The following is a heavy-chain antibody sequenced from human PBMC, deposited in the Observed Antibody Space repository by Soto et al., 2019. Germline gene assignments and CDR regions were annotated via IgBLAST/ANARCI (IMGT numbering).Heavy chain of an antibody. V-gene: IGHV1-18*01. D-gene: IGHD5-12*01. CDR2: ISAYNRDA. J-gene: IGHJ4*02. CDR3: ATAPGPTKPGYNTVCCVGY. Sequence: QVQLVQSGAEVKKPGASVTVSCKASGYTSTNYGFCWIRQAPGQGPEWMGWISAYNRDAVYAQKCQGKPPLTAATSTTTAYMGLRSLTSDDTAVYYCATAPGPTKPGYNTVCCVGYWGEGTLVTVSS. CDR1: GYTSTNYG.